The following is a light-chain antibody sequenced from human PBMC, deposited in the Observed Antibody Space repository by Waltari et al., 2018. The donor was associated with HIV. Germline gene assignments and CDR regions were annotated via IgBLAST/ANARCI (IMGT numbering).Light chain of an antibody. V-gene: IGLV1-51*01. CDR2: DNN. CDR3: GTWDPRLSAGV. J-gene: IGLJ3*02. Sequence: QSVLTQPPSVSAAPGQKVTISCSGSSSNIGNDYVSWYQHGPGAAPRLLIYDNNKRPSGIPDRFSGSKSGASATLDITGLQTGDEADYYCGTWDPRLSAGVFGGGTKLTVL. CDR1: SSNIGNDY.